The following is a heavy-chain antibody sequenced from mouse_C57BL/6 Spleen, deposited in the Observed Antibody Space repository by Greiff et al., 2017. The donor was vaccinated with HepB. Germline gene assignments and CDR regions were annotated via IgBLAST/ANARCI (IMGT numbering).Heavy chain of an antibody. J-gene: IGHJ2*01. CDR2: IDPSDSYT. Sequence: QVQLQQPGAELVMPGASVKLSCKASGYTFTSYWMHWVKQRPGQGLEWIGEIDPSDSYTNYNQKFKGKSTLTVDKSSSTAYMQLSSLTSEDSAVYYCARSGYGGNFDYWGQGTTLTVTS. D-gene: IGHD1-1*02. V-gene: IGHV1-69*01. CDR3: ARSGYGGNFDY. CDR1: GYTFTSYW.